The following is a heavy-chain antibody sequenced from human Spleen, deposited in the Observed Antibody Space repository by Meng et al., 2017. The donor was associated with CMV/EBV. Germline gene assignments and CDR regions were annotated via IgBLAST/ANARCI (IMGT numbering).Heavy chain of an antibody. CDR3: ARGYSGYDYFDY. CDR1: GLPCSTDN. Sequence: AASGLPCSTDNVNWVRQAPGKGLEWVSSISSSGGYMYYTDSVKGRFTISRDNAKNSLYLQMNSLRAEDTAVYYCARGYSGYDYFDYWGQGTLVTVSS. V-gene: IGHV3-21*01. J-gene: IGHJ4*02. CDR2: ISSSGGYM. D-gene: IGHD5-12*01.